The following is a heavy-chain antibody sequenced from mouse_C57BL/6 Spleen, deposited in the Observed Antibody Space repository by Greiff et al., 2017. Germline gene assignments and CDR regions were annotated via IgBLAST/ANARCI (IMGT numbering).Heavy chain of an antibody. CDR3: AREGIYYGSSYLWFAY. CDR2: INPNNGGT. D-gene: IGHD1-1*01. CDR1: GYTFTDYN. V-gene: IGHV1-22*01. Sequence: EVQLQQSGPELVKPGASVKMSCKASGYTFTDYNMHWVKQSHGKSLEWIGYINPNNGGTSYNQKFKGKATLTVNKSSSTAYMELRSLTSEDSAVYYCAREGIYYGSSYLWFAYWGQGTLVTVSA. J-gene: IGHJ3*01.